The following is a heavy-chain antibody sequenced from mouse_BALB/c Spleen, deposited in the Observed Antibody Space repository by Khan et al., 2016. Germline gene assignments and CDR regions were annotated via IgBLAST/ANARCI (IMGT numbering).Heavy chain of an antibody. Sequence: EVELVESGGGLVKPGGSLKLSCAASGFTFSDYYMYWVRQTPEKRLEWVATISDGGSYTYYPDSVKGRFTISRDNAKNNLYLQMSSLKSEDTARYYWARDRYDYFDYWGQGTTLTVSS. CDR3: ARDRYDYFDY. CDR1: GFTFSDYY. J-gene: IGHJ2*01. V-gene: IGHV5-4*02. CDR2: ISDGGSYT. D-gene: IGHD2-14*01.